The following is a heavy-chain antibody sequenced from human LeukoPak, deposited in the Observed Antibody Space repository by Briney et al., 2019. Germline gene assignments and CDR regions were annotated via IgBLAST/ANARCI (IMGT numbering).Heavy chain of an antibody. CDR1: GGSFSGYY. D-gene: IGHD3-22*01. J-gene: IGHJ5*02. Sequence: SETLSLTCAVYGGSFSGYYWSWIRQPPGKGLEWIGEINHSGSTNYNPSLKSRVTISVDTSKNQFSLKLSSVTAADTAVYYCARGDYDSSGYPNWFDPWGQGTLVTVSS. CDR2: INHSGST. V-gene: IGHV4-34*01. CDR3: ARGDYDSSGYPNWFDP.